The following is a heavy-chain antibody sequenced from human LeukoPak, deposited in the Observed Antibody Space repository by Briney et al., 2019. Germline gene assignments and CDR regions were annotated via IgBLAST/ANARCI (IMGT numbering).Heavy chain of an antibody. V-gene: IGHV1-8*01. CDR2: VNPNSGNT. D-gene: IGHD3-3*01. Sequence: ASVKVSCKASGYTFTSYDINWVRQATGQGLEWMGWVNPNSGNTGYAQKFQGRVTMTRNTSISTAYMELSSLRSEDTAVYYCARFPYYDFWSGYSDSYGMDVWGQGTTVTVSS. J-gene: IGHJ6*02. CDR3: ARFPYYDFWSGYSDSYGMDV. CDR1: GYTFTSYD.